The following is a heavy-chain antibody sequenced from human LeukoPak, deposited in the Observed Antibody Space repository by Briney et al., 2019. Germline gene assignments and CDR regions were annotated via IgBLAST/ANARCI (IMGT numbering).Heavy chain of an antibody. CDR2: IWYDGSNK. V-gene: IGHV3-33*01. CDR3: ARVGFSSGWYYFHY. J-gene: IGHJ4*02. D-gene: IGHD6-19*01. CDR1: GFTFSSYG. Sequence: GRSLRLSCAASGFTFSSYGMHWVRQAPGKGLEWVAVIWYDGSNKYYADSVKGRFTISRDNSKNTLYLQMNSLRAEDTAVYYCARVGFSSGWYYFHYWGQGTLVTVSS.